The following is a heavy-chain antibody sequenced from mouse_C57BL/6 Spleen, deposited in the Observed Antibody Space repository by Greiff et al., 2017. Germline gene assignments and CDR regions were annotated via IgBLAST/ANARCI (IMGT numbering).Heavy chain of an antibody. CDR3: ARGIYYDSDEGFAY. Sequence: EVKLMESGGGLVKPGGSLKLSCAASGFTFSSYAMSWVRQTPEKRLEWVASISDGGSYNYYPDNVKGRFTISRDNAKNNLYLQMSNLKSADTATYYCARGIYYDSDEGFAYWGQGTLVTVSA. CDR1: GFTFSSYA. V-gene: IGHV5-4*03. J-gene: IGHJ3*01. D-gene: IGHD2-4*01. CDR2: ISDGGSYN.